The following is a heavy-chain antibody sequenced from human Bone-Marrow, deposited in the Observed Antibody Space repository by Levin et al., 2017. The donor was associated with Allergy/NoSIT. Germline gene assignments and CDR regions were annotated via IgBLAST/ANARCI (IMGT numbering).Heavy chain of an antibody. CDR2: MNPNSGNT. CDR3: AKCSGGSCYSPRYGMDV. V-gene: IGHV1-8*01. CDR1: GYTFTSYD. D-gene: IGHD2-15*01. J-gene: IGHJ6*02. Sequence: PWASVKVSCKASGYTFTSYDINWVRQATGQGLEWMGWMNPNSGNTGYAQKFQGRVTMTRNTSISTAYMELSSLRSEDTAVYYCAKCSGGSCYSPRYGMDVWGQGTTVTVSS.